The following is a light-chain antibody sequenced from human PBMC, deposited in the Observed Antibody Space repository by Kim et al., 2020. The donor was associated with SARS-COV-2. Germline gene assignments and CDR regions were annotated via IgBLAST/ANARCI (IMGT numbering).Light chain of an antibody. Sequence: DIQMTQSPSTLSAAVGDRVTITCRASQNINSWLAWYQQKPVKAPKLLIYKASSLESGVPSRFSGSGSGTEFTLTISSLQPDDFATYYCQQYKTYPWTFGQGTKVDIK. CDR2: KAS. CDR1: QNINSW. V-gene: IGKV1-5*03. J-gene: IGKJ1*01. CDR3: QQYKTYPWT.